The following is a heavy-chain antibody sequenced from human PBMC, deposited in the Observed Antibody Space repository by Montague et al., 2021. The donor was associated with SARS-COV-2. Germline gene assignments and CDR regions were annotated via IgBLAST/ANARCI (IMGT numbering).Heavy chain of an antibody. V-gene: IGHV3-48*03. CDR2: ISSSGSTI. Sequence: SLRLSCAASGFTFSSYEMNWVRQAPGKGLEWVSYISSSGSTIYYADSVXGRFTISRDNAKNSLYLQMNSLRAEDTAVYYCASEQYCSGGSCFYDAFDIWGQGTMVTVSP. J-gene: IGHJ3*02. CDR1: GFTFSSYE. CDR3: ASEQYCSGGSCFYDAFDI. D-gene: IGHD2-15*01.